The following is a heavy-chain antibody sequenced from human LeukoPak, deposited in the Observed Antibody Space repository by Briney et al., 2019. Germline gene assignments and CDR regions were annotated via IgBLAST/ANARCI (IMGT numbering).Heavy chain of an antibody. CDR3: ASTGQYSRNNNFDS. Sequence: SGGSLRLSCLASGFTFSRYAMTWVRRAPGKGLEWVSGISGGGGTTYYADSVKGRFTISRDNSKNTLYLQMNSLRVEDTAVYYCASTGQYSRNNNFDSWGRGTLVTVSS. D-gene: IGHD6-6*01. J-gene: IGHJ4*02. V-gene: IGHV3-23*01. CDR2: ISGGGGTT. CDR1: GFTFSRYA.